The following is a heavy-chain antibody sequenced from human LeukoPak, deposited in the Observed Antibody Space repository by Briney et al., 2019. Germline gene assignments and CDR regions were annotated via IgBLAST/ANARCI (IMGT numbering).Heavy chain of an antibody. CDR1: GYTFTGYF. J-gene: IGHJ4*02. Sequence: ASVKVSCKASGYTFTGYFMHWVRQAPGQGLEWMGWINPNSGNTNYAQKVQGRVTMTTDTSTSTAYMELRSLRSDDTAVYYCARIVSADYDYVWGSYRYTYYFDYWGQGTLVTVSS. CDR2: INPNSGNT. CDR3: ARIVSADYDYVWGSYRYTYYFDY. V-gene: IGHV1-18*04. D-gene: IGHD3-16*02.